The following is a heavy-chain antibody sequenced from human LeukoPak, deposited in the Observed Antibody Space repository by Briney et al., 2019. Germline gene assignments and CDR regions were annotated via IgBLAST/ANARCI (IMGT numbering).Heavy chain of an antibody. V-gene: IGHV1-2*02. CDR2: INPNRGGT. Sequence: ASVKVSCKASGYTFTGYYMHWVRQAPGQGLEWMGWINPNRGGTNYAQKFQGRVTMTRDTSISTAYMELSSLRSEDTAVYYCATRRTEGLFIRGFDYWGQGTLVTVSS. CDR1: GYTFTGYY. CDR3: ATRRTEGLFIRGFDY. D-gene: IGHD3/OR15-3a*01. J-gene: IGHJ4*02.